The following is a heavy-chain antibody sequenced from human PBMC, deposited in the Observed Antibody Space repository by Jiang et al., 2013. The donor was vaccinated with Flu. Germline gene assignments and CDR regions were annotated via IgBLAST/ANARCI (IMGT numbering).Heavy chain of an antibody. CDR2: IYYTGAT. CDR3: ARGGSGYPFDL. CDR1: GGSTRYSY. D-gene: IGHD3-22*01. J-gene: IGHJ4*02. V-gene: IGHV4-59*01. Sequence: GSGLVKPSETLSLTCTVSGGSTRYSYWSWIRQPLGKGLEYIGYIYYTGATNYTPSLKSRISISLDASREQVSLKMTSVTVADTAVYFCARGGSGYPFDLWGQGKPGHRLL.